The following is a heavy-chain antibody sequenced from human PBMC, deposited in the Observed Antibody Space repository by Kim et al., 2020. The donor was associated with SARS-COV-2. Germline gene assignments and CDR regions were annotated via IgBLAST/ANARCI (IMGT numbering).Heavy chain of an antibody. CDR3: AKSPGGAAAGDYYYGMDV. Sequence: GGSLRLSCAASGFTFSSYAMSWVRQAPGKGLEWVSAISGSGGSTYYADSVKGRFTISRDNSKNTLYLQMNSLRAEDTAVYYCAKSPGGAAAGDYYYGMDVWGQGTTVTVSS. J-gene: IGHJ6*02. D-gene: IGHD6-13*01. V-gene: IGHV3-23*01. CDR2: ISGSGGST. CDR1: GFTFSSYA.